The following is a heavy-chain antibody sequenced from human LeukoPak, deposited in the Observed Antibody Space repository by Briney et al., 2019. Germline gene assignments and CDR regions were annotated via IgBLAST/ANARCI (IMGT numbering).Heavy chain of an antibody. D-gene: IGHD4-23*01. CDR1: GFTFSSYW. V-gene: IGHV3-7*03. CDR3: ARLIYGGSFNWYFDL. J-gene: IGHJ2*01. CDR2: IKHDGSEN. Sequence: PGGSLRLSCAASGFTFSSYWMSWVRQAPGSGLEWVANIKHDGSENYYVDSVKGRFTISRDNAKNSLYLQMNSLRAEDTAVYYCARLIYGGSFNWYFDLWGRGTLVTVSS.